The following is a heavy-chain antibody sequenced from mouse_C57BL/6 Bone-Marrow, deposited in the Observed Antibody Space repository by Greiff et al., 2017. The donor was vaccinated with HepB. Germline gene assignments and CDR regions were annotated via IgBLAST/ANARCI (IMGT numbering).Heavy chain of an antibody. CDR3: ARPPSLAMDY. Sequence: EVHLVESGGGLVKPGGSLKLSCAASGFTFSDYGMHWVRQAPEKGLEWVAYISSGSSTIYYADTVKGRFTITRDNAKNTLFLQMTSLRSEDTAMYYCARPPSLAMDYWGQGTSVTVSS. CDR2: ISSGSSTI. V-gene: IGHV5-17*01. CDR1: GFTFSDYG. J-gene: IGHJ4*01.